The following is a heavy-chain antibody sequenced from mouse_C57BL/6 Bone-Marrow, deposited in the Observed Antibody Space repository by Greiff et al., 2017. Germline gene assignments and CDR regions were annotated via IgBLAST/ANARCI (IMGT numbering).Heavy chain of an antibody. CDR2: ISNLAYSI. D-gene: IGHD1-1*01. CDR1: GFTFSDYG. Sequence: DVMLVESGGGLVQPGGSLKLSCAASGFTFSDYGMAWVRQAPRKGPEWVAFISNLAYSIYYADTVTGRFTISRENAKNTLYLEMSSLRSEDTAMYYCARHLYGFYFDYWGQGTTLTVSS. J-gene: IGHJ2*01. V-gene: IGHV5-15*01. CDR3: ARHLYGFYFDY.